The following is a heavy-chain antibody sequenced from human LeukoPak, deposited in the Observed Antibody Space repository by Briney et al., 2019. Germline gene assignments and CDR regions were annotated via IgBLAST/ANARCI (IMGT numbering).Heavy chain of an antibody. CDR1: GYSISSGYY. CDR2: IYHSGRT. CDR3: AGRYNWNVRGAFDI. V-gene: IGHV4-38-2*02. Sequence: PSETLSLTCTVSGYSISSGYYWGWIRPPPGKGLEWIGSIYHSGRTFYNPSLKSRVTISVDTSKNQFSLKLSSVTAADTAVYYCAGRYNWNVRGAFDIWGQGTMVTVSS. D-gene: IGHD1-20*01. J-gene: IGHJ3*02.